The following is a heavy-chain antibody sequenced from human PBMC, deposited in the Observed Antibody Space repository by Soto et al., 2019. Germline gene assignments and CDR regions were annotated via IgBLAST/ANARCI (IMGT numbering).Heavy chain of an antibody. V-gene: IGHV4-59*01. CDR2: IYYSGST. J-gene: IGHJ6*03. CDR3: ARVLPHYNMVRGVYIRGYYMDV. D-gene: IGHD3-10*01. Sequence: SETLSLTCTVSGGSISSYYWSWIRQPPGKGLEWIGYIYYSGSTNYNPSLKSRVTISVDTSKNQFSLMLRSVTAADTAVYYCARVLPHYNMVRGVYIRGYYMDVWGKGTTVTVSS. CDR1: GGSISSYY.